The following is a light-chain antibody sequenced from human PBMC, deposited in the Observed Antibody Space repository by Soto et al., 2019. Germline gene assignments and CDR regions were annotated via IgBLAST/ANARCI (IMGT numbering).Light chain of an antibody. CDR1: QSISNW. Sequence: DIQMTQSPSTLSVSVGDRVTITCRASQSISNWLAWYQQKPGKAPKLLIYRASSLESGVPSRFSGSGSGTEFTLTISSLQPDDFATYYCQQYNDYRYTFGQGTKLEIK. V-gene: IGKV1-5*03. J-gene: IGKJ2*01. CDR3: QQYNDYRYT. CDR2: RAS.